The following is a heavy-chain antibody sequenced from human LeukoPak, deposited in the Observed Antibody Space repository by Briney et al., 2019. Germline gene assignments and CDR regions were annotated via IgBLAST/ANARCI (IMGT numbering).Heavy chain of an antibody. CDR3: AVEYSSTPLGLDF. CDR2: IKGDESER. D-gene: IGHD2-2*01. Sequence: GGSLRLSCAASGLTFNTFWMSRVRQAPGKGLEWVANIKGDESERYYMDSVRGRFTISRDNAKKSLYLQMNSLRAEDTAMYYCAVEYSSTPLGLDFWGQGTLVTVSS. J-gene: IGHJ4*02. V-gene: IGHV3-7*03. CDR1: GLTFNTFW.